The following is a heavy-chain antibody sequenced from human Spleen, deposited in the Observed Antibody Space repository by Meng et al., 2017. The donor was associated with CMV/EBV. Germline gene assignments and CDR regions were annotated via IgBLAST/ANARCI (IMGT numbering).Heavy chain of an antibody. CDR1: GFTFSSYA. D-gene: IGHD5-18*01. J-gene: IGHJ6*02. CDR3: ARDLATVMATGLHYGMDV. V-gene: IGHV3-30-3*01. Sequence: SCAASGFTFSSYAMHWVRQAPGKGLEGVAVISYDGSNKYYADSVKGRFTISRDNSKNTLYLQMNSLRSEDTAVYYCARDLATVMATGLHYGMDVWGQGTTVTVSS. CDR2: ISYDGSNK.